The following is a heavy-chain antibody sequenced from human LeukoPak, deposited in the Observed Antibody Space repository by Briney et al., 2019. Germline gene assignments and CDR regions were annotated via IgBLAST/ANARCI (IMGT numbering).Heavy chain of an antibody. CDR1: SGSFSGYY. CDR3: ARGHTRITMLRGSRSAYYFDY. CDR2: INHSVGT. V-gene: IGHV4-34*01. D-gene: IGHD3-10*01. Sequence: SETLSLTCSVYSGSFSGYYWSWIRQPPGKGLEWIGEINHSVGTNYNPSLKSRVTMSLDTSKNQFSLKLSSVTAADTAVYYGARGHTRITMLRGSRSAYYFDYWGQGTLVTVSS. J-gene: IGHJ4*02.